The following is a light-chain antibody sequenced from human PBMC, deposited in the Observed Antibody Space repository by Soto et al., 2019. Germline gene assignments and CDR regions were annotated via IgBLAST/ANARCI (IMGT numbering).Light chain of an antibody. CDR2: GAS. J-gene: IGKJ1*01. Sequence: DIQMTQSPSSLSASVGDRVTITCRASQSISSYLNWYQQRPGKAPKVLIYGASTLQSGVPSRFSGSGSGTECTLTISSLQPEDFATYYCQQGYSISWTFGQGTKVEIK. CDR3: QQGYSISWT. CDR1: QSISSY. V-gene: IGKV1-39*01.